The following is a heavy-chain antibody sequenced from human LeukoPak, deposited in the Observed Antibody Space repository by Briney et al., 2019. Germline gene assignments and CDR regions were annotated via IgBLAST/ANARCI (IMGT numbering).Heavy chain of an antibody. CDR3: AKGAEIDH. CDR1: GFNFNNFA. V-gene: IGHV3-23*01. CDR2: MTGPADTK. J-gene: IGHJ4*02. Sequence: GGSLRLSCAASGFNFNNFAMSWVRQAPGKGLEWLSAMTGPADTKYYAESEKGRFTISRDYSKSMVFLQMNSLRVEDTAIYYCAKGAEIDHWGQGTLVTVSS.